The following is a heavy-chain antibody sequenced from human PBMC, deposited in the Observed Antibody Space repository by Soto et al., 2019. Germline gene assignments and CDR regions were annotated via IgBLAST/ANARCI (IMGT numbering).Heavy chain of an antibody. J-gene: IGHJ6*02. CDR1: GFTFSSYW. V-gene: IGHV3-7*04. Sequence: PGGSLRFSCAASGFTFSSYWMSWVRQAPGKGLEWVANIKQDGSEKYYVDSVKGRFTISRDNAKNSLYLQMNSLRAEDTAVYYCARFYYDSSGYFYYYGMDVWGQGTTVTVSS. CDR2: IKQDGSEK. CDR3: ARFYYDSSGYFYYYGMDV. D-gene: IGHD3-22*01.